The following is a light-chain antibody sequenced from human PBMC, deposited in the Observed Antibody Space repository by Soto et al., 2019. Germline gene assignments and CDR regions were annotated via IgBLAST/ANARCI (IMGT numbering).Light chain of an antibody. V-gene: IGLV4-69*01. J-gene: IGLJ2*01. Sequence: QPVLTQSPSASASLGASVKLTCTLSSGHSNYAIAWHQQQPEKGPRYLMKLNRDGSHSKGDGIPNRIAGSSSGAERYLTIYSIQSEDEAEDYCQNWGNGIVLVGGGAKRNVL. CDR1: SGHSNYA. CDR2: LNRDGSH. CDR3: QNWGNGIVL.